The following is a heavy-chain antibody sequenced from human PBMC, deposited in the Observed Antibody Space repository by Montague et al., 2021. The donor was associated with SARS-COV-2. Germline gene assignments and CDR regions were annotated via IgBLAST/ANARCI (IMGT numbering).Heavy chain of an antibody. CDR1: GFTVSSNY. J-gene: IGHJ6*02. V-gene: IGHV3-53*01. CDR3: ARDSGPLYYYYYGMDV. D-gene: IGHD7-27*01. CDR2: IYSGGST. Sequence: SLRLSCAASGFTVSSNYMSWVRQAPGKGLEWVSVIYSGGSTYYADSVTGRFTISRDNSKNTLYLQMNSLRAEDTAVYYCARDSGPLYYYYYGMDVWGQGTTVTVSS.